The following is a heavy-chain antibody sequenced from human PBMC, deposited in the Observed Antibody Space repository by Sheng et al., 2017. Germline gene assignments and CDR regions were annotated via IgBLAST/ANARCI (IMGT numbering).Heavy chain of an antibody. CDR2: IWPADSNT. CDR3: ARHNMHGTMIENLDF. V-gene: IGHV5-51*01. J-gene: IGHJ4*01. CDR1: GYSFSTFW. Sequence: EVQLVQSGAEVKKPGESLKISCQGSGYSFSTFWIGWVRQMPGKGLEWMGIIWPADSNTRYSPSFQGQVTISADTSINTAYLQWSSLKASDTAMYYCARHNMHGTMIENLDFWG. D-gene: IGHD1-7*01.